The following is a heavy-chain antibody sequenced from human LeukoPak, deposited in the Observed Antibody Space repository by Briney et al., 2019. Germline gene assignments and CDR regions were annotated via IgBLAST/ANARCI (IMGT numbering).Heavy chain of an antibody. D-gene: IGHD6-19*01. Sequence: PSQTLSLTCTVSGGSISSGSYYWSWIRQPPGKGLEWIGEINHSGSTNYNPSLKSRVTISVDTSKNQFSLKLSSVTAADTAVYYCARAQQWMSKGGLDPWGQGTLVTVSS. V-gene: IGHV4-39*07. J-gene: IGHJ5*02. CDR1: GGSISSGSYY. CDR3: ARAQQWMSKGGLDP. CDR2: INHSGST.